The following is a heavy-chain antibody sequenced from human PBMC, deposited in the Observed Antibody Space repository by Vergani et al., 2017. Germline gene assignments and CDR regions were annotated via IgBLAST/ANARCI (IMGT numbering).Heavy chain of an antibody. J-gene: IGHJ4*02. CDR3: AKLEGGLLSPFDY. Sequence: EVQLLESGGGLVQPGGSLRLSCAASGFTFSSYAMSWVRQAPGKGLEWVSAISGSGGSTYYADSVKGRFTISRDNAKNTLYLQMNSLRAEDTAVYYCAKLEGGLLSPFDYWGQGTLVTVSS. D-gene: IGHD2-21*02. CDR1: GFTFSSYA. CDR2: ISGSGGST. V-gene: IGHV3-23*01.